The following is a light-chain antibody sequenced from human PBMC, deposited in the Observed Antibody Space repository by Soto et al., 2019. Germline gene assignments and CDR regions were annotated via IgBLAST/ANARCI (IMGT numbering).Light chain of an antibody. Sequence: QSALTQPPSVSRSPGQSVTISCTGTSSDVGSYNRVSWYQQPPGTAPKLMIYEVTNRPSGVPNRFSASKSGNTASLTISGLQAEDEADYYCTSYTSSRTWVFGGGTKLTVL. CDR2: EVT. CDR3: TSYTSSRTWV. J-gene: IGLJ3*02. V-gene: IGLV2-18*02. CDR1: SSDVGSYNR.